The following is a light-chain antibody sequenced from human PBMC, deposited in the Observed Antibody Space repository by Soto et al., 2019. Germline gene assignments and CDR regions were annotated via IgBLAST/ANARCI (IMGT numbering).Light chain of an antibody. CDR3: QQRSNWPLLT. J-gene: IGKJ4*01. CDR1: QSVSNY. CDR2: DAS. Sequence: EIVLTQSPATLSLSPGERATLSCRASQSVSNYLAWYQQKPGQAPRLLIYDASNRATGIPARFSGSGSGTDCTLTISSLEPEDFAVYSCQQRSNWPLLTFGGGTKVEIK. V-gene: IGKV3-11*01.